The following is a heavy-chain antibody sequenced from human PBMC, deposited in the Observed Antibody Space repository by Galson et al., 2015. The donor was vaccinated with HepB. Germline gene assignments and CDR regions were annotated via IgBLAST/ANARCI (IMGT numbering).Heavy chain of an antibody. CDR2: ISYDGSNK. CDR3: AKDWGRRGYFDWLPTGYYYYGMDV. V-gene: IGHV3-30*18. D-gene: IGHD3-9*01. Sequence: SLRLSCAASGFTFSSYGMHWVRQAPGKGLEWVAVISYDGSNKYYADSMKGRFTISRDNSKNTLYLQMNSLRAEDTAVYYCAKDWGRRGYFDWLPTGYYYYGMDVWGQGTTVTVSS. J-gene: IGHJ6*02. CDR1: GFTFSSYG.